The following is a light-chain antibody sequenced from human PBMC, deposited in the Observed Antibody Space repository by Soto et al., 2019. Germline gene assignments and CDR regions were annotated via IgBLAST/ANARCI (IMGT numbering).Light chain of an antibody. CDR3: QQSYNSPRT. CDR2: AAS. J-gene: IGKJ1*01. Sequence: DISVIQSPSSLSASVGDRVNITFRAIQSIRRYLNWYEQKTGKAPKLLIYAASSLQSGIPSRFSGSASGTESTLTITSLQPEDFDPYYCQQSYNSPRTFGQGTKVDIK. CDR1: QSIRRY. V-gene: IGKV1-39*01.